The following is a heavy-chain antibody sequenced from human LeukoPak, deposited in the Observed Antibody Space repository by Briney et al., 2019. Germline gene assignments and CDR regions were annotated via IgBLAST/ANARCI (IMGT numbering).Heavy chain of an antibody. D-gene: IGHD2-15*01. CDR1: GGSFSGYY. CDR2: INHSGST. V-gene: IGHV4-34*01. Sequence: SETLSLTCAVYGGSFSGYYWSWIRQPPGKGLEWIGEINHSGSTKYHPSLKRRVTISVDTSKHQFSLKLSSVTAADTAVYYCARLGVVDRWGQGNLVTVSS. CDR3: ARLGVVDR. J-gene: IGHJ4*02.